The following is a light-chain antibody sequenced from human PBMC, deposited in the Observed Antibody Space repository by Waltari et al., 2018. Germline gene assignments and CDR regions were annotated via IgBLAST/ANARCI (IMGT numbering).Light chain of an antibody. V-gene: IGLV8-61*01. CDR1: SGSLPITSS. Sequence: QTVVTQEPSLSVSPGGSVPPTCSFSSGSLPITSSASWYQQAPGQAPRTLVYKANSRSSGVPDRFSGSILGNKAALTITGAQADDESDYYCLLYMGSGIWVFGGGTKLTVL. J-gene: IGLJ3*02. CDR3: LLYMGSGIWV. CDR2: KAN.